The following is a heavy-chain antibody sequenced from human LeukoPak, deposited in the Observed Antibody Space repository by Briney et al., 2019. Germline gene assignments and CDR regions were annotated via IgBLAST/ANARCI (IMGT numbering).Heavy chain of an antibody. CDR2: ITPIFGTA. D-gene: IGHD3-22*01. CDR3: AREWGLESSGYYYAN. CDR1: GGTFSRFT. Sequence: PVASVTVSCKASGGTFSRFTISWVRQAPGQGFEWMGGITPIFGTANFAQKFQGRVSITADGSTPTAFMELSSLRSEDTAVYYCAREWGLESSGYYYANWGQGTLVTVSS. J-gene: IGHJ4*02. V-gene: IGHV1-69*13.